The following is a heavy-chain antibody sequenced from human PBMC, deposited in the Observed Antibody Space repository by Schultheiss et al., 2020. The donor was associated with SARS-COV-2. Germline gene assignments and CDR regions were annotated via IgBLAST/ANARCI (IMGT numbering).Heavy chain of an antibody. J-gene: IGHJ3*02. CDR1: GYTFTSYG. CDR3: ARDCSSTSCYTRAFDI. Sequence: ASVKVSCKASGYTFTSYGISWVRQAPGQGLEWMGGIIPIFGTANYAQKFQGRVTMTTDTSTSTAYMELRSLRSDDTAVYYCARDCSSTSCYTRAFDIWGQGTMVTVSS. CDR2: IIPIFGTA. V-gene: IGHV1-18*01. D-gene: IGHD2-2*02.